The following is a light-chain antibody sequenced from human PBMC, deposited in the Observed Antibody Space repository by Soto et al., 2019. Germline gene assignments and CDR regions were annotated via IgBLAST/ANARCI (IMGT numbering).Light chain of an antibody. Sequence: SYELTQPPSVSVSPGQTASIPCSGDKLGDRFACWYQQKPGQSPVMVIYQDTRRPSGIPERFSGSNSGNTATLTISGTQAMDEADYYCQAWDSSTGVVFGEGTKVTVL. CDR2: QDT. J-gene: IGLJ2*01. CDR3: QAWDSSTGVV. CDR1: KLGDRF. V-gene: IGLV3-1*01.